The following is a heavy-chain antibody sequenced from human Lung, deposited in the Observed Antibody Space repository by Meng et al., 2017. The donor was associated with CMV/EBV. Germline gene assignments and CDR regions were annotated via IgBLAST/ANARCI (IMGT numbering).Heavy chain of an antibody. CDR2: MNPNSGDT. D-gene: IGHD2-15*01. CDR1: GYTFTTYD. J-gene: IGHJ4*02. Sequence: ASVKVSCKASGYTFTTYDINWVRQATGQGLEWMGWMNPNSGDTGYAQKFQGRVTMTRNTSISTAYMDLSSLRSDDTAVYYCARGPIDSVSNWGQGPLVPFSS. CDR3: ARGPIDSVSN. V-gene: IGHV1-8*01.